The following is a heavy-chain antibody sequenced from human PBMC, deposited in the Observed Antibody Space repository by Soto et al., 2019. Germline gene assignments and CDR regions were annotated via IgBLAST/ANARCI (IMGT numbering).Heavy chain of an antibody. Sequence: EVQLLESGGGLVQPGGSLRLSCAASGFTFSSYAMSWVRQAPGKGLEWVSAISGSGGSTYYADSVKGRFTISRDKSKNTLYLQMNSLTAEDTAVYYCAKDCGYDQYYYHMDVLGKGTTVTVSS. V-gene: IGHV3-23*01. D-gene: IGHD5-12*01. CDR1: GFTFSSYA. CDR3: AKDCGYDQYYYHMDV. J-gene: IGHJ6*03. CDR2: ISGSGGST.